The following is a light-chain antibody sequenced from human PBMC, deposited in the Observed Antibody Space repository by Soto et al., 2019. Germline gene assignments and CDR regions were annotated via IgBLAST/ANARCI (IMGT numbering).Light chain of an antibody. CDR1: SSDIGGYEY. CDR2: EVS. Sequence: QSVLTQPASVSGSLGQSITISCTGTSSDIGGYEYVSWYQQRSGKAPKLIIYEVSNRPSGVSDRFSGSKSGNTASLTISVLRPEDDTAYYCSSYSRTFTVVFGGGTKLTVL. CDR3: SSYSRTFTVV. V-gene: IGLV2-14*01. J-gene: IGLJ2*01.